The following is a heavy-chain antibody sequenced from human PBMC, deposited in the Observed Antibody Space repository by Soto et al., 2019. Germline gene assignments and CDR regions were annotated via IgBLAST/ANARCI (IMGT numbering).Heavy chain of an antibody. CDR3: ARGGGFCGADCYKGGIDY. Sequence: QVQLVESGGGVVQPGRSLRLSCAASGFTFSPYTMHWVRQTPGKGLEWVAVISNDGDDKDYADSVKGRFTVSRDNSKSTLYLQMSSLRAEETALYFCARGGGFCGADCYKGGIDYWGQGTLVTVSP. D-gene: IGHD2-21*02. CDR2: ISNDGDDK. V-gene: IGHV3-30-3*01. J-gene: IGHJ4*02. CDR1: GFTFSPYT.